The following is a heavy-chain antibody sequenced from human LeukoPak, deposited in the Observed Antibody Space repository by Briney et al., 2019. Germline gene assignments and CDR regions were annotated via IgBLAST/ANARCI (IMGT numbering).Heavy chain of an antibody. CDR3: ARRVGDSYGYDY. CDR2: IYCGGST. V-gene: IGHV3-66*01. D-gene: IGHD5-18*01. CDR1: GFTFSSNY. Sequence: GGSLRLSCAASGFTFSSNYMSWVRQAPGKGLEWVSVIYCGGSTYYADSVKCRFTISRDNSQNTLYLQMNSLRAEDPAGYYCARRVGDSYGYDYWGQGTLVTVSS. J-gene: IGHJ4*02.